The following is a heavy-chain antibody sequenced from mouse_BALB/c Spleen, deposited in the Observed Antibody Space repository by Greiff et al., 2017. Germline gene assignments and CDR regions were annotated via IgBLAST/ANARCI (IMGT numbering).Heavy chain of an antibody. V-gene: IGHV7-3*02. J-gene: IGHJ4*01. CDR1: GFTFTDYY. CDR2: IRNKANGYTT. Sequence: EVQVVESGGGLVQPGGSLRLSCATSGFTFTDYYMSWVRQPPGKALEWLGFIRNKANGYTTEYSASVKGRFTISRDNSKSILNLQMNTLRAEDSATYDCSRDIPVRDYGSSFAMDYWGQGTSVTVSS. D-gene: IGHD1-1*01. CDR3: SRDIPVRDYGSSFAMDY.